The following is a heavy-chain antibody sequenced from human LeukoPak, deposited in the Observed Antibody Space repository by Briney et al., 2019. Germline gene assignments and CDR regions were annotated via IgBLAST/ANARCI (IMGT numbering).Heavy chain of an antibody. V-gene: IGHV5-51*01. D-gene: IGHD5-18*01. Sequence: SGESLKISCKGSGYSFTSYWIGWGRQMPGKGLEWMGSIYPGDSDTRYSPSFQGQVTISADNSISTAYLQWSSLKASDTAMYCCARRGGYSYGLIDYWGQGTLVTVSS. J-gene: IGHJ4*02. CDR1: GYSFTSYW. CDR3: ARRGGYSYGLIDY. CDR2: IYPGDSDT.